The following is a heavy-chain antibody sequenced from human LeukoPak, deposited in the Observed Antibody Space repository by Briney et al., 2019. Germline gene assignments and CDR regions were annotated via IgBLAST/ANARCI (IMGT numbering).Heavy chain of an antibody. CDR1: GFTFSSYG. D-gene: IGHD3-10*01. Sequence: GGSLRLSCAASGFTFSSYGMHWVRQAPGKGLEWVAFIRYDGSNKYYADSVKGRFTISRDNSKNTLYLQMNSLRAEDTAVYYCAKDVLLWFGESEANWGQGTLVTVSS. CDR3: AKDVLLWFGESEAN. J-gene: IGHJ4*02. V-gene: IGHV3-30*02. CDR2: IRYDGSNK.